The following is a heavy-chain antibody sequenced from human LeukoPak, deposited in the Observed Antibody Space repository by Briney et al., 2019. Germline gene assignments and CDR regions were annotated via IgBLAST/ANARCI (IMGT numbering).Heavy chain of an antibody. V-gene: IGHV1-18*01. Sequence: ASVKVSCKASGYTFTSYGISWVRQAPGQGLEWMGWISAYNGNTNYAQKLQGRVTMTTDTSTSTAYMELRSLRSDDTAVYYCARHPMVRGVNNWFDPWGQGTLVTVSS. CDR1: GYTFTSYG. CDR2: ISAYNGNT. J-gene: IGHJ5*02. CDR3: ARHPMVRGVNNWFDP. D-gene: IGHD3-10*01.